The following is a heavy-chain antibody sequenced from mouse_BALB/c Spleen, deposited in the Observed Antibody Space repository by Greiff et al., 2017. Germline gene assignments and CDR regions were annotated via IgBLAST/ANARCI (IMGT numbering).Heavy chain of an antibody. J-gene: IGHJ4*01. Sequence: EVKVEESGGGLVQPGGSLKLSCAASGFTFSSYTMSWVRQTPEKRLEWVAYISNGGGSTYYPDTVKGRFTISRDNAKNTLYLQMSSLKSEDTAMYYCASHGGFYGSYAMDYWGQGTSVTVSS. D-gene: IGHD2-2*01. V-gene: IGHV5-12-2*01. CDR3: ASHGGFYGSYAMDY. CDR1: GFTFSSYT. CDR2: ISNGGGST.